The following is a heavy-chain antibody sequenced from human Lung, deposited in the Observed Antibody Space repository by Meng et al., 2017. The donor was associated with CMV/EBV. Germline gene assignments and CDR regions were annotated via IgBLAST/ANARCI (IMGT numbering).Heavy chain of an antibody. D-gene: IGHD2/OR15-2a*01. CDR2: INPNSGGT. CDR3: ARPIGPSRDYYYGMDV. Sequence: ASVXVSXKASGYTFTDYYMHWVRQAPGQGLEWMGWINPNSGGTNYAQKFQGRVAMTRDTSISTAYMELSRPRSDDTAVYYCARPIGPSRDYYYGMDVWGQRTTVTVSS. J-gene: IGHJ6*02. V-gene: IGHV1-2*02. CDR1: GYTFTDYY.